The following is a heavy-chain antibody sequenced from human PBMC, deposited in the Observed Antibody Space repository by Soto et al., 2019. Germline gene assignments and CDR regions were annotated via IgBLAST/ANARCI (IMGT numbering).Heavy chain of an antibody. CDR1: GYTFIKYG. D-gene: IGHD4-17*01. Sequence: ASVKVSCKTSGYTFIKYGISWVRQAPGQGLEWMGWISAFNGNTKYAPKFQGRVTMTTATSTSTVYMELRSLRSDDTAVYYCARTVDYGDSYYFDYWGQGTLVTVSS. V-gene: IGHV1-18*01. CDR2: ISAFNGNT. J-gene: IGHJ4*02. CDR3: ARTVDYGDSYYFDY.